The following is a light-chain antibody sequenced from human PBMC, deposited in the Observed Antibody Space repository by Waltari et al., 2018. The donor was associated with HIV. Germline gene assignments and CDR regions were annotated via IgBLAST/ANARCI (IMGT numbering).Light chain of an antibody. V-gene: IGLV3-1*01. CDR1: KLGDKY. CDR3: QAWDSSTVV. CDR2: QDS. J-gene: IGLJ2*01. Sequence: SYVLTQPPFVSVSPGQTARITCSGDKLGDKYACWYQQKPGQSPVLSIYQDSKRPSGIPERFSGSNSGNTATLTISGTQAMDEADYYCQAWDSSTVVFGGGTKLTVL.